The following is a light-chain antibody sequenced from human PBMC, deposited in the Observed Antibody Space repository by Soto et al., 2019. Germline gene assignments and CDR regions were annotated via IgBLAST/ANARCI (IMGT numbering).Light chain of an antibody. CDR2: WAS. CDR3: QQYYTAPLT. J-gene: IGKJ4*01. V-gene: IGKV4-1*01. CDR1: QNILSNNNKKNF. Sequence: DIVMTQSPDSLAVSLGERATINCRSSQNILSNNNKKNFLAWYQQTPGQPPKLLISWASTRASGVPDRFSGSGSGTDFTLTISSLQAEDVATYYCQQYYTAPLTFGGGTKVEIK.